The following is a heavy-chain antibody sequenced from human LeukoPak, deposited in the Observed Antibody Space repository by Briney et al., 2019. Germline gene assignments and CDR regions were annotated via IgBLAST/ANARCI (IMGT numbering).Heavy chain of an antibody. CDR1: GGSISSGGYY. V-gene: IGHV4-31*03. CDR3: ARVQQMTPFSPPNWFDP. Sequence: PSETLSLTCTVSGGSISSGGYYWTWIRHPPGKGLEWIGYIYYSGSTYYNPSLKSRVTISVDTSKNQFSLKLSSVTAADTAVYYCARVQQMTPFSPPNWFDPWGQGTLVTVSS. CDR2: IYYSGST. J-gene: IGHJ5*02. D-gene: IGHD2/OR15-2a*01.